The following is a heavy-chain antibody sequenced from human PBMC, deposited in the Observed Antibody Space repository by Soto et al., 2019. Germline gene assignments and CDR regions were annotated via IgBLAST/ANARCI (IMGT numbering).Heavy chain of an antibody. Sequence: QVQLVQSGAEVKKPGSSVKVSCKASGGTFSSYAISWVRQAPGQGLEWMGGIIPIFGTANYAQKFQCRVTITADESTSTAYMELSSLRSEDKAVYYCDGEGYCSSTSCPRHYYGMDVWGQGTTVTVSS. V-gene: IGHV1-69*01. CDR3: DGEGYCSSTSCPRHYYGMDV. J-gene: IGHJ6*02. D-gene: IGHD2-2*01. CDR2: IIPIFGTA. CDR1: GGTFSSYA.